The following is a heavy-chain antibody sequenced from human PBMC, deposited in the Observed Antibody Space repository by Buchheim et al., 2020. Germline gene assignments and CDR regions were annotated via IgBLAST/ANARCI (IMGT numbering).Heavy chain of an antibody. J-gene: IGHJ4*02. Sequence: QVQLVESGGGVVQPGRSLRLSCAASGFTFSSYAMHWVRQAPGKGLEWVAVISYDGSNKNYADSVKGRFTISRDISKNTLFLLMNSLRAEDTAVYYCARDRLGYCSDVSCSPGDYWGQGTL. CDR3: ARDRLGYCSDVSCSPGDY. CDR1: GFTFSSYA. CDR2: ISYDGSNK. V-gene: IGHV3-30-3*01. D-gene: IGHD2-15*01.